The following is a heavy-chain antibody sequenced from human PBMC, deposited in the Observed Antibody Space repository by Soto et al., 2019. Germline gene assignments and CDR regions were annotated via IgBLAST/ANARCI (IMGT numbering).Heavy chain of an antibody. J-gene: IGHJ6*02. D-gene: IGHD3-10*01. CDR3: ARWVTMVRGVITYYYYGMDV. CDR2: INHSGST. Sequence: PSETLSLTCAVYGGSFSGYYWSWIRRPPGKXLEWIGEINHSGSTNYNPSLKSRVTISVDTSKNQFSLKLSSVTAADTAVYYCARWVTMVRGVITYYYYGMDVWGQGTTVTVFS. V-gene: IGHV4-34*01. CDR1: GGSFSGYY.